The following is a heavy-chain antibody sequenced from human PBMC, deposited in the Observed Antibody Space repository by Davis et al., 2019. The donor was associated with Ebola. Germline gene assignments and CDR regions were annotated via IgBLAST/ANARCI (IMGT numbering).Heavy chain of an antibody. J-gene: IGHJ4*02. D-gene: IGHD6-13*01. Sequence: GGSLRLSCAASGFTFSSYEMNWVRQAPGKGLEWVSYISSSGSTIYYADSVKGRFTISRDNAKNSLYLQMNSLRAEDTAVYYCARDGYSSSWPELWRVPQYYFDYWGQGTLVTVSS. CDR1: GFTFSSYE. CDR3: ARDGYSSSWPELWRVPQYYFDY. V-gene: IGHV3-48*03. CDR2: ISSSGSTI.